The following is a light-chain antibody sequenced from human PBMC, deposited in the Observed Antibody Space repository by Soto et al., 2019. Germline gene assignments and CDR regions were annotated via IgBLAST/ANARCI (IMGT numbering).Light chain of an antibody. J-gene: IGKJ5*01. Sequence: GLSQSAGTLSLSTGESATLSCRASQSVSSYLAWYQQKPGQAPRLLIYDASNRATGIPARFSGSGSGTDFTLTISSLEPEDFAVYYCQQRSNWPPTFGQGTRLEIK. CDR2: DAS. CDR3: QQRSNWPPT. V-gene: IGKV3-11*01. CDR1: QSVSSY.